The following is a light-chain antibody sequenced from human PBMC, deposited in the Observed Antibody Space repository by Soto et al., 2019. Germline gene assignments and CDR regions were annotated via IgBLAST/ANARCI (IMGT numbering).Light chain of an antibody. Sequence: QSVLTQPPSASGTPGQRVTISCSGSSSNIGSNTVNWYQQLPGAAPKLLIYNNNQRPSGVPDRFSGSKSGTSASLAISGLPSEDEADYYCAAWDDSLSAVVFGGGTQLTVL. J-gene: IGLJ2*01. CDR2: NNN. CDR1: SSNIGSNT. CDR3: AAWDDSLSAVV. V-gene: IGLV1-44*01.